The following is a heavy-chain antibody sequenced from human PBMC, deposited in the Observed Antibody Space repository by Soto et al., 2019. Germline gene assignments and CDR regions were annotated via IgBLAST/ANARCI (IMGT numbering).Heavy chain of an antibody. D-gene: IGHD6-6*01. CDR2: IIPIFGTA. V-gene: IGHV1-69*13. CDR1: GGTFSSYA. CDR3: ARFGSPHKTKVARPGPGRMDV. Sequence: SVKVSCKASGGTFSSYAISWVRQAPGQGLEWMGGIIPIFGTANYARKFQGRVTITADESTSTAYMELSSLRSEDTAVYYCARFGSPHKTKVARPGPGRMDVWGQGTTVTVSS. J-gene: IGHJ6*02.